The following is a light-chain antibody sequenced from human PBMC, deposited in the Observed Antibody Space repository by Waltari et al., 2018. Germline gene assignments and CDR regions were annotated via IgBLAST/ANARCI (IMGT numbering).Light chain of an antibody. CDR3: QTGGHGTWV. Sequence: QLVLTQSPSASASLGASVKLTCTLSSGHSSNVIAWHQQQPGKGPRFLMKVNSDGSHSKGDEIPDRFSGSSSGAERYLTISSLQSGDEADYYCQTGGHGTWVFGGGTKLTVL. J-gene: IGLJ3*02. CDR1: SGHSSNV. V-gene: IGLV4-69*02. CDR2: VNSDGSH.